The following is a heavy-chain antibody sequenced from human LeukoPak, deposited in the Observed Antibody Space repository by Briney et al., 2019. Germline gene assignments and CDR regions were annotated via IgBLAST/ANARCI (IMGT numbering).Heavy chain of an antibody. CDR1: GFTFSSYS. V-gene: IGHV3-21*01. CDR3: ARVEVMVRGVGGFDY. CDR2: ISSSSSYI. D-gene: IGHD3-10*01. Sequence: GGSLRLSCAPSGFTFSSYSMNWVRQAARRGRDWVSSISSSSSYIYYADSVKGRFTISRDNAKNSLYLQMNGLRAEDTAVYYCARVEVMVRGVGGFDYWGKGTLVTVSS. J-gene: IGHJ4*02.